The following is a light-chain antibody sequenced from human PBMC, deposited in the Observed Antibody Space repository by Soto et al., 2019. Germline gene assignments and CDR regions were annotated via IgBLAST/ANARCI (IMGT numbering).Light chain of an antibody. CDR1: SSDVGGYNY. CDR2: EVS. J-gene: IGLJ3*02. CDR3: SSYTSNITGV. V-gene: IGLV2-14*01. Sequence: QSVLTQPASVSGSPGQSITISCTGTSSDVGGYNYVSWYQQHPGKAPKLMIYEVSKRPSGVSNRFSGSKSGNTASLTISGLQTEDEADYYCSSYTSNITGVFGGGTKLTVL.